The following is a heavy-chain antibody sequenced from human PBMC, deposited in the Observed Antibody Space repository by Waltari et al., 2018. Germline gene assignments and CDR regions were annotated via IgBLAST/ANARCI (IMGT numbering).Heavy chain of an antibody. CDR3: ARDFWSGYPGYYYYYMDV. CDR1: GGSISSGRYS. J-gene: IGHJ6*03. V-gene: IGHV4-61*02. CDR2: ISTSGST. D-gene: IGHD3-3*01. Sequence: QVQLQESGPGLVKPSQTLSLTCTVSGGSISSGRYSWSWIRQPAGKGLAWIGRISTSGSTYDNPARNSRVTISVDTSKKQFSLKRSTLNCADTAGYYCARDFWSGYPGYYYYYMDVWGKGTTVTVSS.